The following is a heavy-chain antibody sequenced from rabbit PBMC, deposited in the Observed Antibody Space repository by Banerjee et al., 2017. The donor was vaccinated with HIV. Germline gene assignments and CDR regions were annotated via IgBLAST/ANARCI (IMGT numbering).Heavy chain of an antibody. Sequence: EESGGGLVQPEGSLTLTCTASGFSFSSSYWICWVRQAPGKGLEWIACIDAGSSGSTDYASWAKGRFTISKTSSTTVTLQMTSLTAADTATYFCARDRANDGGCVFGLWGPGTLVTVS. V-gene: IGHV1S45*01. J-gene: IGHJ4*01. CDR3: ARDRANDGGCVFGL. CDR1: GFSFSSSYW. CDR2: IDAGSSGST. D-gene: IGHD5-1*01.